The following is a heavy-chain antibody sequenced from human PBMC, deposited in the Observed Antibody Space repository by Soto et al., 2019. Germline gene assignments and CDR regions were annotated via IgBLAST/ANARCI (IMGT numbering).Heavy chain of an antibody. Sequence: QVKLVESGGGVVQPGRSLRLSCAASGFTFNNYGMHWVRQAPGKGLEWVAFSSDDGSDNYYADSVKGRFTISRDKARSTLLLQVNGLRAEDTAVYYCAKDSSEGYLDHRGQGTLVTVSS. CDR1: GFTFNNYG. V-gene: IGHV3-30*18. CDR3: AKDSSEGYLDH. CDR2: SSDDGSDN. J-gene: IGHJ4*02.